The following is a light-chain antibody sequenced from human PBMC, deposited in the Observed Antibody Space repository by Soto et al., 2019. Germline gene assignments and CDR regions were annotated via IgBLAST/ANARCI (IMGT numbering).Light chain of an antibody. Sequence: EMVMTQSPATLSVSKGERATLSCRASQSVSSDFAWYHQKPGQAPSLLIYGASTRATGIPARFSGSGSGTEFTLTISSLQSEDFAVYYCQQYNNWPKTFGQGSKVDI. CDR1: QSVSSD. CDR3: QQYNNWPKT. V-gene: IGKV3-15*01. J-gene: IGKJ1*01. CDR2: GAS.